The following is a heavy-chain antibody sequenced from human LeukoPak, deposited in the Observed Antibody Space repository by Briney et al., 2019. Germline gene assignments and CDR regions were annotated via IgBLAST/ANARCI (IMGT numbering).Heavy chain of an antibody. D-gene: IGHD3-3*01. V-gene: IGHV3-66*01. CDR3: ARDRITDFWSGYYTNYFDY. CDR2: IYSGGNT. Sequence: GGSLRLSRAASGFTVSSNYMSWVRQAPGKGLEWVSVIYSGGNTYYADSVKGRFTISRDNAKNSLFLQMNSLRAEDTAVYYCARDRITDFWSGYYTNYFDYWGQGTLVTVSS. J-gene: IGHJ4*02. CDR1: GFTVSSNY.